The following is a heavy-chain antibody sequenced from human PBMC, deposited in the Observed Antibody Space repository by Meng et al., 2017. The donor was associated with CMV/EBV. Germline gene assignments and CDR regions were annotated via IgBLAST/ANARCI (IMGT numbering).Heavy chain of an antibody. CDR3: AREAFKVLFFPFDP. Sequence: QGLVHEPGPGSVTPSQTLSLTCTVSGGPISSGSYYWSWIRQPAWKGLEWIGRIYTSGSTNYNPSPKSRVNISVDTSKNQFSLKLSSVTAADTAVYYCAREAFKVLFFPFDPWGQGTLVTVSS. V-gene: IGHV4-61*02. J-gene: IGHJ5*02. D-gene: IGHD1-1*01. CDR2: IYTSGST. CDR1: GGPISSGSYY.